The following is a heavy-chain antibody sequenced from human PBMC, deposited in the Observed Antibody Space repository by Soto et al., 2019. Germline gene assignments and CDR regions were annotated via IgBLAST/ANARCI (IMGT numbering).Heavy chain of an antibody. V-gene: IGHV1-2*04. CDR1: GYTFTGYY. D-gene: IGHD4-17*01. Sequence: QVQLVQSGAEVKKPGASVKVSCKASGYTFTGYYMHWVRQAPGQGLEWMGWINPNSGDTNDAQKLQGWVTRTRDTYSSTAYKELSRLRSDDTAGYDRATQRDDGDCGAFDNWGQGTLVTVST. CDR2: INPNSGDT. J-gene: IGHJ4*02. CDR3: ATQRDDGDCGAFDN.